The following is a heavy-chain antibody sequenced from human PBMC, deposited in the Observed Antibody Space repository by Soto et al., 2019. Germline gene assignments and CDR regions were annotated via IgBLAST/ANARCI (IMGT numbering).Heavy chain of an antibody. CDR3: ARVRVRFSGSYYEGAFDI. J-gene: IGHJ3*02. D-gene: IGHD3-10*01. CDR1: GYTFTSYD. Sequence: ASVKVSCKASGYTFTSYDINWVRQATGQGLEWMGWMNPNSGNTGYAPKFQGRVTMTRNTSISTAYMELSSLRSEDTAVYYCARVRVRFSGSYYEGAFDIWGQGTMVTVSS. V-gene: IGHV1-8*01. CDR2: MNPNSGNT.